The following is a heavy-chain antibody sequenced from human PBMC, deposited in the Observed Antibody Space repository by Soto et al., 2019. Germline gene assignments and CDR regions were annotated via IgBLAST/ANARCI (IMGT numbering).Heavy chain of an antibody. Sequence: QMQLVESGGGVVQPGESLRLSCAASGFTFNYYPMHWVRQTPGKGLEWVAVISFDGSNKYYADSVKGRFTMSRDNSKNMLYLKMNSLRAGDAAVYYCARLPGALVAVLYISPLDGREAMSDVDVWGQGTTVSVSS. CDR3: ARLPGALVAVLYISPLDGREAMSDVDV. V-gene: IGHV3-30-3*01. J-gene: IGHJ6*02. CDR2: ISFDGSNK. D-gene: IGHD6-19*01. CDR1: GFTFNYYP.